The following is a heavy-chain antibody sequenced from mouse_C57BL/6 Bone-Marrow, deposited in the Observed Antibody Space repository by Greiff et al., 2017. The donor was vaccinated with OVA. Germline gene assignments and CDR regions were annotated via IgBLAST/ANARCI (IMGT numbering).Heavy chain of an antibody. CDR2: IWWDDDK. J-gene: IGHJ2*01. CDR3: ARVGNYVGYFDY. V-gene: IGHV8-8*01. CDR1: GFSLSTFGMG. Sequence: QVTLKVSGPGLLQPSQTLSLTCSFSGFSLSTFGMGVGWLRQPSGLGLEWLAHIWWDDDKYNNPALKSRLTISKDTAKNQVFLKIDNVDTADAATYYCARVGNYVGYFDYWGQGTTLTVSS. D-gene: IGHD2-1*01.